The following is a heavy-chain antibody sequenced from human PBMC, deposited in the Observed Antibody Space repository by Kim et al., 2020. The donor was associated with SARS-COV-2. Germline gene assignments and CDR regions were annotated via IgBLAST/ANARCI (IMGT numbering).Heavy chain of an antibody. J-gene: IGHJ3*02. D-gene: IGHD2-15*01. V-gene: IGHV4-59*01. CDR3: ARVRLVVDAFDI. Sequence: NYNTSLKSRVTISVDTSKNPFSLKLSSVTAADTAVYYCARVRLVVDAFDIWGQGTMVTVSS.